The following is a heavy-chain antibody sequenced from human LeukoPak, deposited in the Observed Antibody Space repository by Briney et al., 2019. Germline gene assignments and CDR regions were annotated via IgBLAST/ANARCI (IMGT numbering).Heavy chain of an antibody. V-gene: IGHV3-23*01. J-gene: IGHJ6*03. D-gene: IGHD1-7*01. CDR3: AKRRGLELLYYYYMDV. Sequence: GGTLRLSCAASGFTFSSYDMSWVRQAPGKGLEWVSAISGSGGNTYYADSVKGRFTISRDISKNTLYLQMNSLRAEDTAVYYCAKRRGLELLYYYYMDVWGKGTTVTVSS. CDR1: GFTFSSYD. CDR2: ISGSGGNT.